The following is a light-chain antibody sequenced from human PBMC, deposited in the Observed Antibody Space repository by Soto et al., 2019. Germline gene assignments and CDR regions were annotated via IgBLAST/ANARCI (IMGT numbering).Light chain of an antibody. Sequence: HMTQARSTLPASVGDRVTITCRASQSISNWLAWYQQKPGKAPRLLIYAASRLQSGVPSRFRGSGSGTDFTLTFSGLQSEDFATYFCQQTYARPKTFGQGTKVDIK. CDR1: QSISNW. CDR2: AAS. J-gene: IGKJ1*01. V-gene: IGKV1-12*01. CDR3: QQTYARPKT.